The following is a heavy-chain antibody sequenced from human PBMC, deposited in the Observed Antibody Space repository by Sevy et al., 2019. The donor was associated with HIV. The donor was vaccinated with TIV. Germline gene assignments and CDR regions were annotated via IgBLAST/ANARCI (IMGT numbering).Heavy chain of an antibody. CDR1: GFTFTSYS. CDR3: ARDRGNYFDY. J-gene: IGHJ4*02. CDR2: ISSYSYI. V-gene: IGHV3-21*01. Sequence: GGSLRLSCEASGFTFTSYSMNWVRQAPGKGLEWVSSISSYSYISYADSVKGRFTVSRDNAKNSLYLNKNSLRAEDMAVYYCARDRGNYFDYWGQGTLVTVSS. D-gene: IGHD3-10*01.